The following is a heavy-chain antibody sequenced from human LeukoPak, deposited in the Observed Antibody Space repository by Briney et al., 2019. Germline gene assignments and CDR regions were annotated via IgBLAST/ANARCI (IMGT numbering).Heavy chain of an antibody. CDR2: ISYDGSSK. V-gene: IGHV3-30*18. CDR3: AKGDCSSTSCPPDYYYYYYMDV. D-gene: IGHD2-2*01. Sequence: GRSLRLSCAASGFTFSSYGMHWVRQAPGKGLEWVAVISYDGSSKYYADSVKGRFTISRDNSKNTLYLQMNSLRTEDTAVYYCAKGDCSSTSCPPDYYYYYYMDVWGKGTTVTVSS. J-gene: IGHJ6*03. CDR1: GFTFSSYG.